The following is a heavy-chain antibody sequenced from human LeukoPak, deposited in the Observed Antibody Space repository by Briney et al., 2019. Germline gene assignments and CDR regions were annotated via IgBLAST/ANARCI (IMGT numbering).Heavy chain of an antibody. CDR2: INPHSGGT. CDR1: GYTFTGYF. Sequence: GASVKVSCRASGYTFTGYFLHWVRQAPGQGLEWMGWINPHSGGTNYAQNFQGRVTMTRDTSISTAYMELSRLRSDDTAVYYCARGPDSGTYYYMHYWGQGTLSPSPQ. D-gene: IGHD1-26*01. V-gene: IGHV1-2*02. CDR3: ARGPDSGTYYYMHY. J-gene: IGHJ4*02.